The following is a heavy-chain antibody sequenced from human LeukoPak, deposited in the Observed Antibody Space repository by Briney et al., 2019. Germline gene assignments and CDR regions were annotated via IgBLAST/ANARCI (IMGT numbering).Heavy chain of an antibody. CDR1: GGSISSYY. V-gene: IGHV4-59*01. CDR3: ARWIRGYYYGMDV. J-gene: IGHJ6*02. CDR2: IYYSGST. Sequence: SETLSLTCTVSGGSISSYYWSWIRQPPGKGLEWIGYIYYSGSTNYNPSLKSRVTISVDTSKNQFSLKLSSVTAADTAVYYCARWIRGYYYGMDVWGQGTTVTVSS. D-gene: IGHD5-18*01.